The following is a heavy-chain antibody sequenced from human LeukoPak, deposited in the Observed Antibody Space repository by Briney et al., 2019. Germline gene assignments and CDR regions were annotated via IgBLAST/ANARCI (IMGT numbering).Heavy chain of an antibody. V-gene: IGHV4-59*01. CDR1: GGSISSYY. Sequence: SETLSLTCTVSGGSISSYYWSWIRQPPGKGLEWIGYIYYSGSTNYNPSLKSRVTISVDTSKNQFSLKLSSVTAADTAVYYCARRRSGSYYPFDYWGQGTLVTVSS. CDR3: ARRRSGSYYPFDY. J-gene: IGHJ4*02. D-gene: IGHD1-26*01. CDR2: IYYSGST.